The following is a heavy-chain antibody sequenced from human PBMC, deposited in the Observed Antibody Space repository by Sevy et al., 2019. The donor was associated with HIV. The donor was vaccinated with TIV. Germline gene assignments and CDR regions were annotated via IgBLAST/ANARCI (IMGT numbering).Heavy chain of an antibody. V-gene: IGHV3-23*01. CDR3: AKVTGELLPRNYYYYYMDV. CDR2: ISGSGGST. Sequence: GGSLRLSCAASGFTFSSYATSWVRQAPGKGLEWVSAISGSGGSTYYADSVKGRFTISRDNSKNTLYLQMNSLRAEDTAVYYCAKVTGELLPRNYYYYYMDVWGKGTTVTVSS. CDR1: GFTFSSYA. J-gene: IGHJ6*03. D-gene: IGHD1-26*01.